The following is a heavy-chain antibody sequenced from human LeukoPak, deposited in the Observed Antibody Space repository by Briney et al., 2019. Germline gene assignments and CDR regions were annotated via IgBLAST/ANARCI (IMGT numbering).Heavy chain of an antibody. CDR2: IKEDGSEK. V-gene: IGHV3-7*01. CDR1: GFTFSNYW. J-gene: IGHJ4*02. D-gene: IGHD6-13*01. Sequence: GGSLRLSCAASGFTFSNYWMSWVRQAPGKGREWVANIKEDGSEKYYVDSVKGRFTISRDNARNSLYLKMNSLRAEDTAVYYCASGRQLGYWGQGTLVTVSS. CDR3: ASGRQLGY.